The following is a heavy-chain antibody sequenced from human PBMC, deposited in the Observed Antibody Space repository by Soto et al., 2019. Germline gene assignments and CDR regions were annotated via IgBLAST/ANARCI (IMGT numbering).Heavy chain of an antibody. CDR3: VCVCRYGAQRELFSFPTRRTSDL. CDR2: INGDGSST. V-gene: IGHV3-74*03. Sequence: GGSLRLSCAASGFTFSRYWMHWVRQAPGEGLVWVSRINGDGSSTTYADSVKGRFTISRDNVMSTVYLQMNSLRVEDTATYFCVCVCRYGAQRELFSFPTRRTSDL. D-gene: IGHD3-10*02. J-gene: IGHJ2*01. CDR1: GFTFSRYW.